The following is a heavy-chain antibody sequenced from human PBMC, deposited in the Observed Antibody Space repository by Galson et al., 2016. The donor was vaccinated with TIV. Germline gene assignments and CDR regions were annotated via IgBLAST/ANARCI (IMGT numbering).Heavy chain of an antibody. J-gene: IGHJ6*02. V-gene: IGHV3-23*01. CDR3: AKGPGSYPYHYYCLDV. Sequence: SLRLSCAASGFTFSIFAMTWVRQAPGMGLEWVSAISGGGGSTYYADSVKGRFTISRDNSNNTLYLQMNSLRAEDRAVHYCAKGPGSYPYHYYCLDVWGQGTTVTV. CDR1: GFTFSIFA. CDR2: ISGGGGST. D-gene: IGHD3-16*02.